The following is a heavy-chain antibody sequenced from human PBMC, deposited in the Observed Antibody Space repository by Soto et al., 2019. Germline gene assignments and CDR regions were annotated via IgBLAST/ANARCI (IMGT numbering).Heavy chain of an antibody. D-gene: IGHD2-2*02. Sequence: SETLSLTCAVYGGSFSGYYWSWIRQPPGKGLEWIGEINHSGSTNYNPSLKSRVTISVDTSKDQFSLKLSSVTAADTAVYYCARWSILKTAGHYYYRAVGGKGTTLTVSS. V-gene: IGHV4-34*01. CDR2: INHSGST. CDR3: ARWSILKTAGHYYYRAV. CDR1: GGSFSGYY. J-gene: IGHJ6*03.